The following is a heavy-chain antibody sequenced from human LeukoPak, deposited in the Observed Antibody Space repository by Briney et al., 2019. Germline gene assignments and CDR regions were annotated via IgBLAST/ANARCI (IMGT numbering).Heavy chain of an antibody. J-gene: IGHJ1*01. Sequence: GGSLRLSCAASGFTFSSYSMNWVRQAPGKGLEWVSYISSSSSTIYYADSVKGRFTISRDNAKNTLYLQMNSLRAEDTAVYYCARSGDIVAGWYFQHWGQGTLVTVSS. D-gene: IGHD5-12*01. CDR3: ARSGDIVAGWYFQH. CDR2: ISSSSSTI. CDR1: GFTFSSYS. V-gene: IGHV3-48*04.